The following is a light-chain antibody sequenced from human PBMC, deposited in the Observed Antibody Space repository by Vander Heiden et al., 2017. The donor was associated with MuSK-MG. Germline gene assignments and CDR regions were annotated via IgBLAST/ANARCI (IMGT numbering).Light chain of an antibody. V-gene: IGKV2-30*01. CDR1: QSLVYSDGNTY. J-gene: IGKJ5*01. CDR3: RQATHWPIT. CDR2: KVS. Sequence: DVVLTQSPLSLPVTLGQPASLSCRSGQSLVYSDGNTYLSRFLQRPVQAPRRRIYKVSNRDSGVRDRFSGRGSGTDITLKISTVEAGDGGVYYCRQATHWPITFGPGTRLEIK.